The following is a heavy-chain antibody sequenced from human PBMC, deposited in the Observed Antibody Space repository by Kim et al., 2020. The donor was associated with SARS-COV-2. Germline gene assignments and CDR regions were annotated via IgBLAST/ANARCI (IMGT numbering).Heavy chain of an antibody. J-gene: IGHJ4*02. CDR1: GFSLSTIGVG. CDR3: AQRKRDYDFGTGYWPPLGF. CDR2: IYWYNDK. D-gene: IGHD3-3*01. Sequence: SGPTLVTPTQTLTLTCTFSGFSLSTIGVGVGWIRQPPGKALEWLALIYWYNDKRYSPSLNSRLSISKDASKNHVVLILTNVDPADTATYYCAQRKRDYDFGTGYWPPLGFGGQGILVTV. V-gene: IGHV2-5*01.